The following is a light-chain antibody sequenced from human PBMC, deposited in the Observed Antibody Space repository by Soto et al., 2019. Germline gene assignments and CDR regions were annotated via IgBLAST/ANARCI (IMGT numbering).Light chain of an antibody. CDR3: QQYDDLFT. CDR2: DAS. V-gene: IGKV1-33*01. CDR1: QDISKF. Sequence: DIQMTQSPSSLSASVGDRVTFTCQASQDISKFLNWYQQKPGKAPKLLIYDASNLETGVPSRFSGSGSGTVFTFTITTLQPEDIATYYCQQYDDLFTFCGGTTVEIK. J-gene: IGKJ4*01.